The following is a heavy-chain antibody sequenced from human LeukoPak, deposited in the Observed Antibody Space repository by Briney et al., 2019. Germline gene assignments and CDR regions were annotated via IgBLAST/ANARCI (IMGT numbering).Heavy chain of an antibody. CDR2: IYYSGST. CDR1: GGSISSSSYY. J-gene: IGHJ4*02. CDR3: ARARSLYYFDY. V-gene: IGHV4-31*03. Sequence: SETLSLTCTVSGGSISSSSYYWGWIRQHPGKGLEWIGYIYYSGSTYYNPSLKSRVTISVDTSKNQFSLKLSSVTAADTAVYYCARARSLYYFDYWGQGTLVTVSS.